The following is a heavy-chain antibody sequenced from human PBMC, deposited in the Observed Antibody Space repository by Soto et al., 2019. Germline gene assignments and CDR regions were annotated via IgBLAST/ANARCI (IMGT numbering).Heavy chain of an antibody. CDR3: ARDYYKYYDSSGYYRSPAY. J-gene: IGHJ4*02. Sequence: GGSLRLSCAASGFTFSSYAMSWVRQAPGKGLEWVSAISGSGGTTYYADSVKGRFTISRDNSRNTLFLQMNSLRAEDTAVYYCARDYYKYYDSSGYYRSPAYWGQGTLVTVSS. D-gene: IGHD3-22*01. CDR1: GFTFSSYA. CDR2: ISGSGGTT. V-gene: IGHV3-23*01.